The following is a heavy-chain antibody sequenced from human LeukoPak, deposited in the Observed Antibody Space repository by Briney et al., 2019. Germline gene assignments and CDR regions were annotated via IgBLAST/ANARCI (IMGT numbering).Heavy chain of an antibody. D-gene: IGHD2-21*02. Sequence: GGSLRLSCAASGFTFDDYAMHVVGQAPGKGLEWVSGISYNSDTIAYADSVQGRFTISRDNAKNSLYLQMNSLRAEDTALYYCAKDYCGGDCYSGWYFDLWGRGTLVTVSS. V-gene: IGHV3-9*01. CDR3: AKDYCGGDCYSGWYFDL. CDR2: ISYNSDTI. J-gene: IGHJ2*01. CDR1: GFTFDDYA.